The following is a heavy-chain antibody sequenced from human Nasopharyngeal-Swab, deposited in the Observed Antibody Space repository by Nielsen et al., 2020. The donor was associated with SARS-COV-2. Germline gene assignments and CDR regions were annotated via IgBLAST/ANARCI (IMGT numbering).Heavy chain of an antibody. D-gene: IGHD2-2*02. J-gene: IGHJ5*02. CDR2: FDPEDGET. CDR1: GYTLTELS. Sequence: ASVNVSCKVSGYTLTELSMHWVRQAPGKGLEWMGGFDPEDGETIYAQKFQGRVTMTEDTSTDTAYMELSSLRSEDTAVYYCATSAPYCSSTSCYTNWFDPWGQGTLVTVSS. CDR3: ATSAPYCSSTSCYTNWFDP. V-gene: IGHV1-24*01.